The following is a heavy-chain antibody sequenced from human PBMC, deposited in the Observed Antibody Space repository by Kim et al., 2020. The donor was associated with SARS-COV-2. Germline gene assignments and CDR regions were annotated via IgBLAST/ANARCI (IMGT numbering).Heavy chain of an antibody. CDR1: GFTFSSYA. J-gene: IGHJ2*01. CDR3: AKDDGYSSGWSDWYFDL. V-gene: IGHV3-23*01. D-gene: IGHD6-19*01. CDR2: ISGSGGST. Sequence: GGSLRLSCAASGFTFSSYAMSWVRQAPGKGLEWVSAISGSGGSTYYADSVKGRFTISRDNSKNTLYLQMNSLRAEDTAVYYCAKDDGYSSGWSDWYFDLWGRGTLVTVSS.